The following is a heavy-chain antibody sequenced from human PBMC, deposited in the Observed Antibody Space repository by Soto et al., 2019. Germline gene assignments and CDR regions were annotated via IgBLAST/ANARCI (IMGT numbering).Heavy chain of an antibody. J-gene: IGHJ6*02. CDR1: GLTFTSSA. CDR3: AAVWGGPRDRYYYGMDV. V-gene: IGHV1-58*01. CDR2: IVVGSGNT. D-gene: IGHD7-27*01. Sequence: SVKVSCKASGLTFTSSAVQWVRQARGQRLEWIGWIVVGSGNTNYAQKFQERVTITRDMSTSTAYMELSSLRSEDTAVYYCAAVWGGPRDRYYYGMDVWGQGTTVTVSS.